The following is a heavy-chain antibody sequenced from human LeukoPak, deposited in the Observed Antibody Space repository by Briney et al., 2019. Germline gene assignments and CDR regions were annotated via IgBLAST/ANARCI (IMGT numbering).Heavy chain of an antibody. CDR2: IYTSGST. CDR1: GGSISSGSYY. J-gene: IGHJ4*02. D-gene: IGHD1-26*01. V-gene: IGHV4-61*02. Sequence: SETPSLTCTVSGGSISSGSYYWSWIRQPAGKGLEWIGRIYTSGSTNYNPSLKSRVTISVDTSKNQFSLKLSSVTAADTAVYYCARLALQEVGATQTYYLDYWGQGTLVTVSS. CDR3: ARLALQEVGATQTYYLDY.